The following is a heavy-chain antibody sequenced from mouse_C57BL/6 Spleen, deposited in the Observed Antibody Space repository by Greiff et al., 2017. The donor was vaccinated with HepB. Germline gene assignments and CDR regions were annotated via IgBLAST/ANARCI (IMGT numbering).Heavy chain of an antibody. Sequence: QVQLQQSGPELVKPGASVKLSCKASGYTFTSYDINWVKQRPGQGLEWIVWIYPRDGSTKYNEKFKGKATLTVDTSSSTAYMELHSLTSEDSAVYFCASWLTGTSNFDVWGTGTTVTVSS. J-gene: IGHJ1*03. V-gene: IGHV1-85*01. D-gene: IGHD4-1*01. CDR1: GYTFTSYD. CDR3: ASWLTGTSNFDV. CDR2: IYPRDGST.